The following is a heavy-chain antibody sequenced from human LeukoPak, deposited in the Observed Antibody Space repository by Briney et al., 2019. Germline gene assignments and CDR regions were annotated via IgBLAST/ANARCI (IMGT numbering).Heavy chain of an antibody. Sequence: ASETLSLTCTVSGGSINNFYWSWIRQPPGKGLEWIGFIYTTGSTNYNPSLKSRVTISVDTSRNQFSLKLTSVTAADTAVYYCARWGLSGDYSYLDYWGQGTLATVSS. CDR2: IYTTGST. V-gene: IGHV4-4*09. CDR3: ARWGLSGDYSYLDY. D-gene: IGHD1-26*01. CDR1: GGSINNFY. J-gene: IGHJ4*02.